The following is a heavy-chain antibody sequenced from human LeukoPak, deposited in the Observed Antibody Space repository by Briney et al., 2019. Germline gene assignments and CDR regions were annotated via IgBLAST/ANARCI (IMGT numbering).Heavy chain of an antibody. J-gene: IGHJ4*02. CDR1: SYSISSGHY. V-gene: IGHV4-38-2*02. CDR2: IFHSGST. Sequence: PSETLSLTCAVSSYSISSGHYWGWIRQPPGKGLEWVGSIFHSGSTYYNPSLKSRVTISVDTSKDQFSLKLSSVTAADTAVYYCARDRGVAVAGPPGYWGQGTLVTVSS. D-gene: IGHD6-19*01. CDR3: ARDRGVAVAGPPGY.